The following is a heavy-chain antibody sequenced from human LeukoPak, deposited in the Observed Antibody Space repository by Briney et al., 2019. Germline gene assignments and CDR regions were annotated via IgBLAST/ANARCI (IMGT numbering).Heavy chain of an antibody. CDR2: IYHSGST. V-gene: IGHV4-31*03. CDR1: GGSISSGGYY. Sequence: SQTLSLTCTFSGGSISSGGYYWSWIRQHPGKGLEWIGYIYHSGSTYYNPSLKSRVTTSVDTSKNQFSLKLSSVTAADTAVYYCARGRSGTTVTTSWDFDLWGRGTLVTVSS. CDR3: ARGRSGTTVTTSWDFDL. J-gene: IGHJ2*01. D-gene: IGHD4-17*01.